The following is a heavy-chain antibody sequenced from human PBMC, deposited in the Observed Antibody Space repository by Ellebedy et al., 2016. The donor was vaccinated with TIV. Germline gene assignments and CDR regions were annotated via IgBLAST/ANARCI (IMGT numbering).Heavy chain of an antibody. Sequence: GESLKISXAVSGLTFSSHSMNWVRQAPGKGLEWVAIISYDGSNKFYGDSVKGRFTISRDNSKNTLYLQMNSLRAEDTAVYYCWAGMNTVADLLDYWGQGTLVTVSS. CDR3: WAGMNTVADLLDY. CDR2: ISYDGSNK. V-gene: IGHV3-30*03. D-gene: IGHD4-23*01. CDR1: GLTFSSHS. J-gene: IGHJ4*02.